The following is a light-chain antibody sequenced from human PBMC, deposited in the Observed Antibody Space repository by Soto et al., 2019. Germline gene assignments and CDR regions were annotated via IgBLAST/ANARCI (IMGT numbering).Light chain of an antibody. V-gene: IGKV3-11*01. CDR3: QQRSNWPPLS. Sequence: EIVLTQSPATLSLSPGERATLSCRASQSVSRNLAWYQQRPGQAPRLLIYDASNRATGIPARFSGSGSGTDFTLTISSLEPEDFVVYYCQQRSNWPPLSFGGGTKVEIK. CDR2: DAS. J-gene: IGKJ4*01. CDR1: QSVSRN.